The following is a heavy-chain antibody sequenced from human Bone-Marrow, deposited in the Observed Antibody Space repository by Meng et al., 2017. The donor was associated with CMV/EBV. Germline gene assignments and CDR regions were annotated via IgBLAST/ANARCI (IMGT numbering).Heavy chain of an antibody. CDR1: GYTFTDHY. V-gene: IGHV1-2*02. CDR3: ARDPVLPAALDY. D-gene: IGHD2-2*01. Sequence: ASVKVSCKASGYTFTDHYFHWVRQAPGQGLEWMGWIYPNSGGTNYAQKFRGRVTMTRHTSITTAYMELSRLRSDDTAVYYCARDPVLPAALDYWGQGTLVTVSS. CDR2: IYPNSGGT. J-gene: IGHJ4*02.